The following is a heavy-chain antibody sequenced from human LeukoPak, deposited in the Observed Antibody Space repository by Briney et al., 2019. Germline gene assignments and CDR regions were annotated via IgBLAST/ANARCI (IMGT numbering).Heavy chain of an antibody. J-gene: IGHJ4*02. D-gene: IGHD6-13*01. V-gene: IGHV3-11*06. CDR1: GFTFSDYY. CDR2: ISSSSSYT. CDR3: AREPRLGSSWSYFDY. Sequence: PGGSLRLSCAASGFTFSDYYMSWIRQAPGKGLEWVSYISSSSSYTNYADSVKGRFTISRDNSKNTLNLQMNSLRAEDTAVYYCAREPRLGSSWSYFDYWGQGTLVTVSS.